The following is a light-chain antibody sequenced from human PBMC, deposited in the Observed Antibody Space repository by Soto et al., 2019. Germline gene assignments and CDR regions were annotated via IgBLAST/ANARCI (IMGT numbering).Light chain of an antibody. Sequence: SYELTQPPSVSVAPGRTARIPCGGNNIGGTRVHWYQQKPGQAPVLGVYDDRDRPSGIPERFSGSHSGNTATLTISGVEATDEADFYCQVWDFSSDRWVFGGGTKLTVL. V-gene: IGLV3-21*02. CDR2: DDR. CDR1: NIGGTR. J-gene: IGLJ3*02. CDR3: QVWDFSSDRWV.